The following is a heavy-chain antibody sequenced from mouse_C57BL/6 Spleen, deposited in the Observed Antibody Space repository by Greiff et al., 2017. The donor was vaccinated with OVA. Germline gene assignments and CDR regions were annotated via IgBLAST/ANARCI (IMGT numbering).Heavy chain of an antibody. V-gene: IGHV5-17*01. J-gene: IGHJ4*01. D-gene: IGHD2-3*01. Sequence: DVMLVESGGGLVKPGGSLKLSCAASGFTFSDYGMHWVRQAPEKGLEWVAYISSSSSTIYYADTVKGRFTISRDNAKNTLFLQMTSLRSDDTAMYYCARDGYYLRNYAMDYWGQGTSVTVSS. CDR2: ISSSSSTI. CDR1: GFTFSDYG. CDR3: ARDGYYLRNYAMDY.